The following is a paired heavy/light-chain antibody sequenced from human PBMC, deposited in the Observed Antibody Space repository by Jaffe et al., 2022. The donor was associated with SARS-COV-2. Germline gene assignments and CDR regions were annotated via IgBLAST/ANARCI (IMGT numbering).Heavy chain of an antibody. Sequence: EVQLVESGGGLVKPGGSLRVSCAASGFTFSDTWMTWVRQAPGKGLEWVGLIKRQIDGGTTDYAAPVKGRFTISRDDSKNTLYLEMNSLRMEDTAVYYCTETLAYWGQGTLVTVSS. D-gene: IGHD1-1*01. CDR1: GFTFSDTW. CDR3: TETLAY. J-gene: IGHJ4*02. CDR2: IKRQIDGGTT. V-gene: IGHV3-15*01.
Light chain of an antibody. CDR2: GAS. Sequence: EIVLTQSPGTLSLSPGERATLSCRASQSVRSRSLAWYQQKPGQAPRLLIYGASSRATGIPDRFSGSGSGTDFTLTISRLEPEDFAVYYCQQYGSSPWTFGQGTKVEIK. CDR1: QSVRSRS. V-gene: IGKV3-20*01. J-gene: IGKJ1*01. CDR3: QQYGSSPWT.